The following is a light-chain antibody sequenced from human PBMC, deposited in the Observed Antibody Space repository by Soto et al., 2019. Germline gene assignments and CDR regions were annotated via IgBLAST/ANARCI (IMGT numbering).Light chain of an antibody. CDR3: LQYHNLWA. Sequence: EIVMTQSPGTLSVSPGERATLSCRATQSVTNYIAWYKQRPGQAPRLLIYRASTRATGIQARFSGSGSGTEFTLTISSLQSEDFTVYSCLQYHNLWAFGQGTKVDIK. CDR1: QSVTNY. J-gene: IGKJ1*01. V-gene: IGKV3-15*01. CDR2: RAS.